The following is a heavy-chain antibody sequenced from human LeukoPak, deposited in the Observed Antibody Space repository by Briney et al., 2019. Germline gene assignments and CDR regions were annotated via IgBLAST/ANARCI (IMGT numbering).Heavy chain of an antibody. Sequence: PGGSLRLSCAASGFTFSSYSMNWVRQAPGKGLEWVSSISSSSSYIYYADSVKGRFTISRDNAKNSLYLQMNSLRAEDTAVYYCARSHYYDSSGYYFDYWGQGTLVTVSS. V-gene: IGHV3-21*01. J-gene: IGHJ4*02. D-gene: IGHD3-22*01. CDR2: ISSSSSYI. CDR1: GFTFSSYS. CDR3: ARSHYYDSSGYYFDY.